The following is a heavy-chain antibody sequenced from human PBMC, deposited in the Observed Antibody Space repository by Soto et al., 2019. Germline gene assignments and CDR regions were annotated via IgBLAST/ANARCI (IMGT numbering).Heavy chain of an antibody. CDR1: GGSISSGGYS. Sequence: PSETLSLTCAVSGGSISSGGYSWSWIRQPPGKGLEWIGYIYHSGSTYYNPSLKSRVTISVDRSKNQFSLKLSSVTAADTAVYYCARAFPYYDSSGYYAPAFDIWGQGTMVTVSS. D-gene: IGHD3-22*01. CDR2: IYHSGST. V-gene: IGHV4-30-2*01. J-gene: IGHJ3*02. CDR3: ARAFPYYDSSGYYAPAFDI.